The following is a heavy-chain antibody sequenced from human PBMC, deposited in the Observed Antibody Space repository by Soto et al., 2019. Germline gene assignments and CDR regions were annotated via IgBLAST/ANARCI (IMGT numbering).Heavy chain of an antibody. CDR3: ARGTGTFDY. D-gene: IGHD3-9*01. CDR2: IYYSGST. J-gene: IGHJ4*02. V-gene: IGHV4-39*01. CDR1: GGSISSSSYY. Sequence: SETLSLTCTVSGGSISSSSYYWGWIRQPPGKGLEWIGSIYYSGSTYYNPSLKSRVTISEDTPKNQLSLKLSSVTAADTAVYYCARGTGTFDYWGQGTLVTVSS.